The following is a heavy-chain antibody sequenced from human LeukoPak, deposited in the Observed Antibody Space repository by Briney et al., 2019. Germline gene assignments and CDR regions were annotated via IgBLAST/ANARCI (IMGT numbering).Heavy chain of an antibody. V-gene: IGHV4-38-2*01. D-gene: IGHD3-10*01. J-gene: IGHJ4*02. CDR3: ARINYYGSGSYYIIDY. Sequence: SETLSLTCAVSGYSISSGYYWGWIRRPPGKGLEWIGSIYHSGSTYYNPSLKSRVTISVDTSKNQFSLKLSSVTAADTAVYYCARINYYGSGSYYIIDYWGQGTLVTVSS. CDR1: GYSISSGYY. CDR2: IYHSGST.